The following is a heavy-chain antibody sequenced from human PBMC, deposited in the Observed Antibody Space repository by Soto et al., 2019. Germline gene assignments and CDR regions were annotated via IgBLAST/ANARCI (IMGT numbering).Heavy chain of an antibody. D-gene: IGHD3-3*01. Sequence: PGGSLRLSCVVSGFTFSSYDMNWVRQAPGKGLEWVSYIRSRGDTTHYADSVKGRFTVSRDNAKNSLYLQMSSLRAEDTAVYYCARRGGYYGHFDYWGQGALVTVSS. CDR3: ARRGGYYGHFDY. CDR2: IRSRGDTT. CDR1: GFTFSSYD. V-gene: IGHV3-48*03. J-gene: IGHJ4*02.